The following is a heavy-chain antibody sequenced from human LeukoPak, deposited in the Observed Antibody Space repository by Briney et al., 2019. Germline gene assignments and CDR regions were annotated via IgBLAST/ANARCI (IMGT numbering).Heavy chain of an antibody. CDR2: IYWNDDK. CDR3: AHRQRAADFDY. V-gene: IGHV2-5*01. CDR1: GLSLSTSGVG. Sequence: KESGPTLVKPTQTLTLTCTFSGLSLSTSGVGVGWIRQPPGKAPEWLALIYWNDDKRYSPSLKSRLTITKDTSKNQVVLTMTNMDPVDTATYYCAHRQRAADFDYWGQGTLVTVSS. D-gene: IGHD6-25*01. J-gene: IGHJ4*02.